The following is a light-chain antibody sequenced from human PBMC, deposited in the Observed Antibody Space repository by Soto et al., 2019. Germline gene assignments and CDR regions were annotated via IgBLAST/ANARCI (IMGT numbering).Light chain of an antibody. Sequence: QSALTQPASVSGSPGQSITISCTGTSSDVGSYNLVSWYQQHPGKAPKLMNYEGSKRPSGVSNRFSGSKSGITASLPFSGLQAEDEGVDYCCSYAGSSTWVFGGGTKLTVL. V-gene: IGLV2-23*01. CDR1: SSDVGSYNL. CDR3: CSYAGSSTWV. J-gene: IGLJ3*02. CDR2: EGS.